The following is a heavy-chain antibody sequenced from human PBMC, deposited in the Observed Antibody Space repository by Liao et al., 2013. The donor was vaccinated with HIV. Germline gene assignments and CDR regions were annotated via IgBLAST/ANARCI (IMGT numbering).Heavy chain of an antibody. Sequence: QLQLQESGPGLVKPSETLSLTCTVSGGSISSGSYYWNWIRQPAGKGLEWIGRIYTSGSPNYNPSLRSRVTISVDTSKNQFSLKLSSVTAADTAVYYCAREIPWGSTNCYPHFDYWGQGTLVTVSS. J-gene: IGHJ4*02. D-gene: IGHD2-2*01. V-gene: IGHV4-61*02. CDR3: AREIPWGSTNCYPHFDY. CDR2: IYTSGSP. CDR1: GGSISSGSYY.